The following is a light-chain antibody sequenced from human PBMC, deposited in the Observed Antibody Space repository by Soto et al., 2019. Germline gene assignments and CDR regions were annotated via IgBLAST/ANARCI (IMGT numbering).Light chain of an antibody. J-gene: IGLJ3*02. CDR3: CSYGGTDTFWV. CDR2: DVT. CDR1: SSDVGGFNY. V-gene: IGLV2-11*01. Sequence: QSVLTQPRSVSGSPAQSVTISCTGTSSDVGGFNYVSWYRQHPGKANKLMIYDVTERPSGVPDSLSGSKSGNTDSLTITRLQAEDEADYYCCSYGGTDTFWVFGGGTKVTVL.